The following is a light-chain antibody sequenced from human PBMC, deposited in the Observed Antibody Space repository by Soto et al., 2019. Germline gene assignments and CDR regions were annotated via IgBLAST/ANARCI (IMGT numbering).Light chain of an antibody. CDR2: GAS. CDR1: QSVNSN. CDR3: QEYNNWPWT. V-gene: IGKV3-15*01. J-gene: IGKJ1*01. Sequence: EIVLTQSPATLSLSPGERATLSCRASQSVNSNLAWYQQKLGQAPRVLIYGASTRATGIPDRFSGSGSGTEFILTISSLQSEDFAVYYCQEYNNWPWTLGQGTKVDIK.